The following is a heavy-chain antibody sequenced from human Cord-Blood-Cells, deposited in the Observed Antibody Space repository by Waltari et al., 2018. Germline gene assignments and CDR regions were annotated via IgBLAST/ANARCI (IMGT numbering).Heavy chain of an antibody. Sequence: QLQLQESGPGLVKPSATLSLTCTVSGGSISSSRYYWGCIRQPPGKGLEWIGSIYYSGSTSYNPSLKSRVTISVDTSKNQFSLKLSSVTAADTAVYYCATHHYDFWSGYYRSFDYWGQGTLVTVSS. CDR3: ATHHYDFWSGYYRSFDY. D-gene: IGHD3-3*01. J-gene: IGHJ4*02. CDR1: GGSISSSRYY. V-gene: IGHV4-39*01. CDR2: IYYSGST.